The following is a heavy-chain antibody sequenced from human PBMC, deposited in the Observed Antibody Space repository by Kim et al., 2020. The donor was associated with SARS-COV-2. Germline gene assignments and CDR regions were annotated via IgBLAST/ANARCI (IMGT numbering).Heavy chain of an antibody. CDR1: GFTFSSYG. CDR3: ARDPGVIITLGWFDP. V-gene: IGHV3-33*08. J-gene: IGHJ5*02. D-gene: IGHD3-10*01. CDR2: IWYDGSNK. Sequence: GGSMRLSCAASGFTFSSYGMHWVRQAPGKGLEWVAVIWYDGSNKYYADSVKGRFTISRDNSKNTLYLQMNSLRAEDTAVYYCARDPGVIITLGWFDPWGQGTLVTVSS.